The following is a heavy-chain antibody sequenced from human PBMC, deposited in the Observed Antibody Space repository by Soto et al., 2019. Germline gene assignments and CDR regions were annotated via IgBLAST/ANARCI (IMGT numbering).Heavy chain of an antibody. CDR1: GATFTGYY. CDR3: ARSVGDYGIDGDAFDI. J-gene: IGHJ3*02. CDR2: INPSGGST. Sequence: CREWGATFTGYYMHWVRHAPGQGLEWMGIINPSGGSTSYAQKFQGRVTMTRDTSTSTVYMELSSLRSEDTAVYYSARSVGDYGIDGDAFDIWGQGTMVTV. V-gene: IGHV1-46*01. D-gene: IGHD4-17*01.